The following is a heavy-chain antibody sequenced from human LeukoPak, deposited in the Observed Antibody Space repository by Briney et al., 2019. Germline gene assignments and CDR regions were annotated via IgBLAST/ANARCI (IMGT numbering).Heavy chain of an antibody. Sequence: SESLSLTCTVSGGSISTYYWSWIRQPPGKGLEWIGYVDNSGTSNYNPSLKSRVTISVDTSKNQFSLKLTSVTAADMAVYYCARVGSYSFDYWGQGTLVTVSS. J-gene: IGHJ4*02. D-gene: IGHD1-26*01. CDR2: VDNSGTS. CDR1: GGSISTYY. V-gene: IGHV4-59*01. CDR3: ARVGSYSFDY.